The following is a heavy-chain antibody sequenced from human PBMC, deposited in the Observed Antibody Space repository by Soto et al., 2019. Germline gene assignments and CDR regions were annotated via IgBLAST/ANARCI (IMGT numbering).Heavy chain of an antibody. V-gene: IGHV1-8*01. D-gene: IGHD4-17*01. Sequence: ASVKVSCKASGYTFTSYDINWVRQATGQGLEWMGWMNPNSGNTGYAQKFQGRVTMTRNTSISTAYMELSSLRSEDTAVYYCARRPTVTNDAFDIRGQGTMVTVSS. J-gene: IGHJ3*02. CDR3: ARRPTVTNDAFDI. CDR2: MNPNSGNT. CDR1: GYTFTSYD.